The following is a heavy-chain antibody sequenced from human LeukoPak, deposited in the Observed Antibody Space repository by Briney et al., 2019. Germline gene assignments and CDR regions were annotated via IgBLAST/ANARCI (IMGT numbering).Heavy chain of an antibody. J-gene: IGHJ4*02. CDR1: GFTFSSYS. D-gene: IGHD3-9*01. Sequence: GGSLRLSCAASGFTFSSYSMNWVRQAPGKGLEWVSSISSSSSYIYYADSVKGRFTISRDNAKNSLYLQMNSLRAEDTAVYCCATPSILTGYYPPDYWGQGTLVTVSS. V-gene: IGHV3-21*01. CDR2: ISSSSSYI. CDR3: ATPSILTGYYPPDY.